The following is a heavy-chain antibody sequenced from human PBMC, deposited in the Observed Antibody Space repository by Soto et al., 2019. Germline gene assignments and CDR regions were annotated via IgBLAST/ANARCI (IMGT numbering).Heavy chain of an antibody. D-gene: IGHD3-3*01. CDR3: ARDHPDYDFWSTSTYYYYGMDV. Sequence: PSETLSLTCTVSGGSISSYYWSWIRQPPGQGLEWIGYIYYSGTTNYNPSLKSRVTISVDTSKNHFSLKLGSVTAADTAVYYCARDHPDYDFWSTSTYYYYGMDVWGQGTTVTVSS. J-gene: IGHJ6*02. CDR2: IYYSGTT. CDR1: GGSISSYY. V-gene: IGHV4-59*01.